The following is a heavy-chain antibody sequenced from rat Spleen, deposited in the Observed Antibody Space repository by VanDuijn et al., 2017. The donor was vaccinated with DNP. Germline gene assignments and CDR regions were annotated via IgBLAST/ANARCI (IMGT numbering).Heavy chain of an antibody. J-gene: IGHJ2*01. CDR3: AREGGYNLDY. CDR1: GFTFNNYW. V-gene: IGHV5-31*01. Sequence: EVQLAESGGDLVQPGRSLKLSCVASGFTFNNYWMTWIRQVPGRGLEWVAAITSSGGGTYYPDSVKGRFTISRDNAENTLYLQMNSLRSEDTATYYCAREGGYNLDYWGQGVMVTVSS. D-gene: IGHD1-4*01. CDR2: ITSSGGGT.